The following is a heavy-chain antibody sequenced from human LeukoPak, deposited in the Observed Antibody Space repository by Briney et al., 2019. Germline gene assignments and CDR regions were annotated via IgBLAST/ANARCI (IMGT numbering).Heavy chain of an antibody. CDR3: ARVRGDFETD. D-gene: IGHD3-16*01. CDR1: CGSISSYY. Sequence: PSETLSLNCSVSCGSISSYYWTWIRQPPGKVLEWIGYRYYSGSTTYNPSLKSRVTISVDTSKSQFSLKLISVTAADTAIYYCARVRGDFETDWGQGTLVTVSS. CDR2: RYYSGST. V-gene: IGHV4-59*01. J-gene: IGHJ1*01.